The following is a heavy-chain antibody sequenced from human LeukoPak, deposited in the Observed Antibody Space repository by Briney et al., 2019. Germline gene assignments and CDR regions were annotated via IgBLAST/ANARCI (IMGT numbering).Heavy chain of an antibody. J-gene: IGHJ4*02. Sequence: ASVKVSCKASGYTFTGYYMHWVRQAPGQGLEWMGWINPNSGGTNYAQKFQGRVTMTRDTSISTAYMELSRLRSDDTAVYFCVREGYSYGPPGYWGQGTLVTVSS. CDR2: INPNSGGT. CDR3: VREGYSYGPPGY. CDR1: GYTFTGYY. D-gene: IGHD5-18*01. V-gene: IGHV1-2*02.